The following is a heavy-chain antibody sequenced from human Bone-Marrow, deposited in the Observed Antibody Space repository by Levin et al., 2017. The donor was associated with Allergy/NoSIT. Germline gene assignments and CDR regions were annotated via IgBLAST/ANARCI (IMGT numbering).Heavy chain of an antibody. D-gene: IGHD2-15*01. V-gene: IGHV4-4*07. Sequence: MSSETLSLTCTVSGGSISTYYWNWIRQFAGKGLEWIGRIYTSGSTNYNLSLKSRVTMSIDTSKNQFSLKLSSVTAADTAVYYCAREVCSGGVCSSLFYFDYWGQGILATVSS. CDR3: AREVCSGGVCSSLFYFDY. CDR1: GGSISTYY. J-gene: IGHJ4*02. CDR2: IYTSGST.